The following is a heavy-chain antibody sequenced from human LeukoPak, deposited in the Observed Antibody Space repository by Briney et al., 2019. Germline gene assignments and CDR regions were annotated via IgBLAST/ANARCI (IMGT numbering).Heavy chain of an antibody. J-gene: IGHJ4*02. CDR3: ARLKAYTAMVLPYFDY. Sequence: SETLSLTCTVSGFSISSSSYYWGWIRQPPGKGLEWIGSIYYSGSTYYNPSLKSRVTISVDTSKNQFSLKLSSVTAADTAVYYCARLKAYTAMVLPYFDYWGQGTLVTVSS. CDR2: IYYSGST. CDR1: GFSISSSSYY. V-gene: IGHV4-39*01. D-gene: IGHD5-18*01.